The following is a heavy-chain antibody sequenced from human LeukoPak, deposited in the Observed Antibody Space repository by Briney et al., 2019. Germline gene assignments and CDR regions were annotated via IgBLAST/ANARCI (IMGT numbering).Heavy chain of an antibody. D-gene: IGHD3-22*01. CDR1: GGSISSYY. CDR3: ARDAYYYDSSGYHLNDY. Sequence: PSETLSLTCTVSGGSISSYYWSWLRQPAGKGLEWIGRIYSSGSTYYNPSLKSRVTMSVDTSKNQFSLKLSSVTAADTAVYYCARDAYYYDSSGYHLNDYWGQGTLVTVSS. J-gene: IGHJ4*02. V-gene: IGHV4-4*07. CDR2: IYSSGST.